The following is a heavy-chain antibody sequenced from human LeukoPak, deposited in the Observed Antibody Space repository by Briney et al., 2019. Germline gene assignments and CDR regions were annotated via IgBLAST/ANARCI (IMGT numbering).Heavy chain of an antibody. CDR3: ARDMSIAAAGTHRGDY. D-gene: IGHD6-13*01. Sequence: GGPLNFSCAASGFPFSGYALNWVRQAPGKGLGGVQPISSSSSYIYYADSVKGRFTISRDNAKNSLYLQMNSLRAEDTAVYYCARDMSIAAAGTHRGDYWGQGTLVTVSS. V-gene: IGHV3-21*01. CDR2: ISSSSSYI. CDR1: GFPFSGYA. J-gene: IGHJ4*02.